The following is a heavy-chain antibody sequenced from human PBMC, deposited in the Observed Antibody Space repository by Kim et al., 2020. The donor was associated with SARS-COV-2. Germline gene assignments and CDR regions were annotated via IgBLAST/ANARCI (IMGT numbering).Heavy chain of an antibody. J-gene: IGHJ4*02. CDR2: INSDGSST. CDR3: ASFRVDYGYSPYY. V-gene: IGHV3-74*01. D-gene: IGHD6-13*01. Sequence: GGSLRLSCAASGFTFSSYWMHWVRQAPGKGLVWVSRINSDGSSTSYADSVKGRFTISRDNAKNTLYLQMNSLRAEDTAVYYCASFRVDYGYSPYYWGQGTLVTVSS. CDR1: GFTFSSYW.